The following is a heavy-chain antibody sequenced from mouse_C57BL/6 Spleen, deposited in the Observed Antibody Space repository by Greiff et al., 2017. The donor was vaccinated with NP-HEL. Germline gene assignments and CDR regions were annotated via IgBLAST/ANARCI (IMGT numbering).Heavy chain of an antibody. CDR1: GYAFSSSW. J-gene: IGHJ2*01. CDR3: ARLVDYDYFDY. Sequence: VQLQQSGPELVKPGASVKISCKASGYAFSSSWMNWVKQRPGKGLVWIGRIYPGDGDTNYNGKFKGKATLTADKSSSTAYMQLSSLTSEDSAVYFCARLVDYDYFDYWGQGTTLTVSS. V-gene: IGHV1-82*01. D-gene: IGHD2-4*01. CDR2: IYPGDGDT.